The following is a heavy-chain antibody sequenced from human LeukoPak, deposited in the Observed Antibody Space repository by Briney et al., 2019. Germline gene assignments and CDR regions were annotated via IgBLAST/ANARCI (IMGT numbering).Heavy chain of an antibody. CDR2: ISRRSGAT. D-gene: IGHD2-21*01. CDR1: GYIFSDYY. V-gene: IGHV1-2*02. CDR3: VSWAGGNSDVASFDY. J-gene: IGHJ4*02. Sequence: ASVKVSCKASGYIFSDYYMHWVRQAPGRGFEWMGWISRRSGATKIAEKFQGRVTLTRDTSISTAYVELTNLASDDTAEYYRVSWAGGNSDVASFDYWGQGTLVIVSS.